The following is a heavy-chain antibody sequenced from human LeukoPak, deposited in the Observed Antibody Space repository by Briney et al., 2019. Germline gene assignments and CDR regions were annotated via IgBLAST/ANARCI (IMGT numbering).Heavy chain of an antibody. D-gene: IGHD3-22*01. CDR2: IKSKTDGGTT. J-gene: IGHJ4*02. CDR3: TTAGNYYESREFDY. V-gene: IGHV3-15*01. CDR1: GFTFSNAW. Sequence: PGGSLRLSCAASGFTFSNAWMSWVRQAPGKGLEWVGRIKSKTDGGTTDYAAPVKGRFTISRDDSKNTLYLQMNSLKTEDTAVYYCTTAGNYYESREFDYWGQGTLVTVSS.